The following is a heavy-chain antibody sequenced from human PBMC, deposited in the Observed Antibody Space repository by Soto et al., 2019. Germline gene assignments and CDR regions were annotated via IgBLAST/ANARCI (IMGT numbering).Heavy chain of an antibody. Sequence: SETLPVTWTVYSGSFSGYYCSWIRQPPGKGLEWIGEINHSGSTNYNPSLKSRVTISVDTSKNQFSLKLSSVTAADTAVYYCARGLRLRGYFDY. CDR3: ARGLRLRGYFDY. CDR2: INHSGST. V-gene: IGHV4-34*01. D-gene: IGHD2-15*01. CDR1: SGSFSGYY. J-gene: IGHJ4*03.